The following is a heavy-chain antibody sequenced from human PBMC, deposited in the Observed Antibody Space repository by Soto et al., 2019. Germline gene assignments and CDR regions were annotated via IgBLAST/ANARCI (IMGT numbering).Heavy chain of an antibody. CDR1: GFTFSSYT. J-gene: IGHJ4*02. Sequence: QVQLAESGGGVVQPERSLRLSCAASGFTFSSYTMHWVRQAPGKGLESVAVILYDGSKKYYAASVKGRFTVSRDNSTDTLYLHMNSLRTDDTAMYYCARVGSATGEFDFWGQGTLVTVSS. D-gene: IGHD7-27*01. V-gene: IGHV3-30-3*01. CDR3: ARVGSATGEFDF. CDR2: ILYDGSKK.